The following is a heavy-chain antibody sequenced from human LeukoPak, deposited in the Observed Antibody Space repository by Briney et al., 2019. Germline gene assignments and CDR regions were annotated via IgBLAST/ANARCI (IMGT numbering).Heavy chain of an antibody. CDR1: GGSFNSYC. CDR2: INHSGST. V-gene: IGHV4-34*01. J-gene: IGHJ4*02. CDR3: ARRSLSASCGGDCYFY. D-gene: IGHD2-21*02. Sequence: SETLSLTCAVYGGSFNSYCWSWIRQPPGKGLEWIGEINHSGSTSYNPSLKSRVTISVDTSKNQFSLKLSSVTAADTAVYYCARRSLSASCGGDCYFYWGQGTLVTVSS.